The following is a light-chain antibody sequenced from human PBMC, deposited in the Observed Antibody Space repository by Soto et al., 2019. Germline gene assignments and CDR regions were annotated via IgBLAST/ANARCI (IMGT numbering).Light chain of an antibody. CDR3: LLSYSGPSI. Sequence: QSALTQPASMSGSPGQSITISCTGTSSDVGGYNYVSWYRQHPGQAPRTLLYDINNKHSWTPARFSGSLLGGKAALTLSGAQPEDEGDYYCLLSYSGPSIFGGGTQLTVL. J-gene: IGLJ7*01. CDR2: DIN. V-gene: IGLV7-46*01. CDR1: SDVGGYNY.